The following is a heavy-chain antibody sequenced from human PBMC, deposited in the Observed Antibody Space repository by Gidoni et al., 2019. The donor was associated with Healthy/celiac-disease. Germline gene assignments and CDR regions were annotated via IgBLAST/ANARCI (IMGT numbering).Heavy chain of an antibody. CDR1: GGSISSSSYY. D-gene: IGHD4-17*01. CDR3: ARHGDDYGDYVVYYFDC. V-gene: IGHV4-39*01. CDR2: IYYSGST. J-gene: IGHJ4*02. Sequence: QLQLQESGPGLVKPSETLSLTCTVSGGSISSSSYYWGWIRQPPGKGLEWIGSIYYSGSTYYNPSLKSRVTISVDTSKNQFSLKLSSVTAADTAVYYCARHGDDYGDYVVYYFDCWGQGTLVTVSS.